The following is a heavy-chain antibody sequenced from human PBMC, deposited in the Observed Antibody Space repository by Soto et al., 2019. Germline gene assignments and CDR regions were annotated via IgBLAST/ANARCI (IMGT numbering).Heavy chain of an antibody. D-gene: IGHD4-4*01. CDR1: GFTLSSYG. J-gene: IGHJ6*03. Sequence: QVQLVESGGGVVQPGRSLRLSCAAYGFTLSSYGMHWVCQAPGKGLEWVAVIWNDGSNKYYADSVKGRFTISRDKSKDTLYLQMNSLRAEDTAVYYCARVVPHYSNYGYYYYTDVWGKGTTVTVSS. CDR3: ARVVPHYSNYGYYYYTDV. V-gene: IGHV3-33*01. CDR2: IWNDGSNK.